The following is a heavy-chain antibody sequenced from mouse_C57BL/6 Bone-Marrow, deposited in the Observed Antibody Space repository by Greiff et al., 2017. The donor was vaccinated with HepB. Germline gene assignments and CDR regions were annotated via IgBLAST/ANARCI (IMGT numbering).Heavy chain of an antibody. V-gene: IGHV14-3*01. CDR3: ASRYYGSSYYWYFDV. CDR2: IDPANGNT. D-gene: IGHD1-1*01. J-gene: IGHJ1*03. CDR1: GFNIKNTY. Sequence: EVKLQQSVAELVRPGASVKLSCTASGFNIKNTYMHWVKQRPEQGLEWIGRIDPANGNTKYAPKFQGKATITADTSSNTAYLQLSSLTSEDTAIYYCASRYYGSSYYWYFDVWGTGTTVTVSS.